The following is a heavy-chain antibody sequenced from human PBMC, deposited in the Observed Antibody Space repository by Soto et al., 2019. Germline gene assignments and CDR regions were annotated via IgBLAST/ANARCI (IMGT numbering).Heavy chain of an antibody. CDR1: GYAFNVYW. V-gene: IGHV5-51*01. CDR3: ARHSKPSDYGDYGQFDS. CDR2: IYPGDSDI. J-gene: IGHJ4*02. Sequence: PGESLKISCKGSGYAFNVYWIAWVRQMPGKGLEWMGIIYPGDSDIRYSPSFQGQVTISADKSFNTVYLQWSSLKTSDTAMYYCARHSKPSDYGDYGQFDSWGQGTLVTVSS. D-gene: IGHD4-17*01.